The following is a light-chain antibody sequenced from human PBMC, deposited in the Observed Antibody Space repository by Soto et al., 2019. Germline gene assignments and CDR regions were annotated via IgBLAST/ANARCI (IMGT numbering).Light chain of an antibody. CDR2: GAS. Sequence: EVVMTQSADTLSVSPGERATLSCTGSQSVRSSLAWYQQRPGQAPRLLIYGASTRATGIPARFSGSGSGTEFTLTISSLQSEDFAVYYCQQYNNWLITFGQGTRLEIK. CDR1: QSVRSS. J-gene: IGKJ5*01. CDR3: QQYNNWLIT. V-gene: IGKV3-15*01.